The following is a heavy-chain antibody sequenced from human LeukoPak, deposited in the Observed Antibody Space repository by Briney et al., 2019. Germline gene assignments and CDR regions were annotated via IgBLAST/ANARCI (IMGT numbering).Heavy chain of an antibody. J-gene: IGHJ4*02. D-gene: IGHD3-3*01. Sequence: PGGSLRLSCAASGFTFSSDAMTWVRQAPGKGLEWVSYISSSSSTIYYADSVKGRFTISRDNAKNSLYLQMNSLRAEDTAVYYCARNDFWSGYLSYYFDYWGQGTLVTVSS. V-gene: IGHV3-48*01. CDR1: GFTFSSDA. CDR2: ISSSSSTI. CDR3: ARNDFWSGYLSYYFDY.